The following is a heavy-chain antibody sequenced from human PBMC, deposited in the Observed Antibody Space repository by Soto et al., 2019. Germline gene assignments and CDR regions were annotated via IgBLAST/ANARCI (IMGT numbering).Heavy chain of an antibody. Sequence: QVQLVQSGAEVKKPGSSVKVSCKASGGTFSSYAISWVRQAPGQGLEWMGGIIPIFGTANYAQKFQGRVTITADESTSTASMELSSLRSEDTAVYYCARGVLGYCSSTSCPNYYYYGMDVWGQGTTVTVSS. J-gene: IGHJ6*02. CDR3: ARGVLGYCSSTSCPNYYYYGMDV. CDR1: GGTFSSYA. V-gene: IGHV1-69*01. CDR2: IIPIFGTA. D-gene: IGHD2-2*01.